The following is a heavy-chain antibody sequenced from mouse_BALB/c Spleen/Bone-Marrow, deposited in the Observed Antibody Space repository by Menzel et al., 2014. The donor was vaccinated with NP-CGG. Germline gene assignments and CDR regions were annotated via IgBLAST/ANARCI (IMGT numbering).Heavy chain of an antibody. V-gene: IGHV5-6-3*01. CDR3: ARGNYGNYVDYFDY. J-gene: IGHJ2*01. D-gene: IGHD2-1*01. CDR1: GFTFSSYG. Sequence: EVMLVESGGGLVQPGGSLKLSCAASGFTFSSYGMSWVRQTPDKRLELVASINSNGGSIYYPDSVKGRFTISRDNAKNTLSLQMSSLKSEDTAMYYCARGNYGNYVDYFDYWGQGTTLTVSS. CDR2: INSNGGSI.